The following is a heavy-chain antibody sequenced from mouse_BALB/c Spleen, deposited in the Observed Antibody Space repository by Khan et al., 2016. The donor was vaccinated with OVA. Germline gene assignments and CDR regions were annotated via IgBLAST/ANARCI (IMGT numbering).Heavy chain of an antibody. Sequence: VQLKQSGPGLVKPSQSLSLTCSVTGYSITSGYFWNWIRQFPGNKLEWMGYIRYDGDSNYNPSLQNRISITRDTSKNQFFLKLNSLPPEDTATFYCARGGSSGPAWFAYWGQGTLVTVSP. J-gene: IGHJ3*01. V-gene: IGHV3-6*01. D-gene: IGHD3-1*01. CDR2: IRYDGDS. CDR1: GYSITSGYF. CDR3: ARGGSSGPAWFAY.